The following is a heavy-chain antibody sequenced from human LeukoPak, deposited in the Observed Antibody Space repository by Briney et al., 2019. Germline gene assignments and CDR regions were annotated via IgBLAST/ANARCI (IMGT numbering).Heavy chain of an antibody. CDR1: GYTLTSYD. Sequence: ASVKVSCKASGYTLTSYDINWLRQAPGQGLEWMGWMNPTSGHTGYVQKFQGRITMTRDTSVSTAYMELNSLTPEDTAVYYCARSPVGVRKKHDLWGQGTLVIVSS. D-gene: IGHD3-10*01. J-gene: IGHJ5*02. CDR2: MNPTSGHT. V-gene: IGHV1-8*01. CDR3: ARSPVGVRKKHDL.